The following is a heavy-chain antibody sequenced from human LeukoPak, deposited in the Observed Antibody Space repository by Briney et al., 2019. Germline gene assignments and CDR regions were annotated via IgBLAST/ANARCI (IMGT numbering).Heavy chain of an antibody. CDR1: GYTFTSYY. CDR2: INPSGGST. V-gene: IGHV1-46*01. J-gene: IGHJ6*02. CDR3: ARAQSRYSGSYYPYYYYGMDV. Sequence: GASVKVSCKASGYTFTSYYMHWVRQAPGQGLEWMGIINPSGGSTSYAQKFQGRVTMTRDTSTSTVYMELSSLRSEDTAVYYCARAQSRYSGSYYPYYYYGMDVWGQGTTVTVSS. D-gene: IGHD1-26*01.